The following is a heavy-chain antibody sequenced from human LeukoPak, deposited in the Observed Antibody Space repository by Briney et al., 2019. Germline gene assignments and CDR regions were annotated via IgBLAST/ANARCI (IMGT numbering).Heavy chain of an antibody. V-gene: IGHV3-74*01. J-gene: IGHJ6*03. D-gene: IGHD2-2*01. CDR1: GFTFSSYW. CDR3: AKSVPAAKYYYYYYYMDV. CDR2: IKSDGSST. Sequence: PGGSLRLSCAASGFTFSSYWMHWVRQAPGKGLVWVSRIKSDGSSTNYADSVKGRFTMSRDNAKNTLYLQMNSLRAEDTAVYYCAKSVPAAKYYYYYYYMDVWGKGTTVTVSS.